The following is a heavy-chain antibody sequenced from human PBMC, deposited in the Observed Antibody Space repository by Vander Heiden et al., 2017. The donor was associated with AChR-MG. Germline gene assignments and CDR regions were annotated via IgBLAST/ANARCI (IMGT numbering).Heavy chain of an antibody. CDR1: GYTFTSYY. J-gene: IGHJ3*02. D-gene: IGHD2-21*01. CDR2: INPSGGYT. Sequence: QVQMVQSGAEVKKPGASVKVSCKTSGYTFTSYYVHWVRQAPGQGLEWMGIINPSGGYTTYAQKFKGRVTMTSDTPTSTVYMELRSLASEDTAVYYCATPFIYRACDMWGQGTMVTVSS. V-gene: IGHV1-46*01. CDR3: ATPFIYRACDM.